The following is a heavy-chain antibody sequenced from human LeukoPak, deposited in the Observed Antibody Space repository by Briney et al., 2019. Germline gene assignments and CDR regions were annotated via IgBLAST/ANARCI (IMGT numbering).Heavy chain of an antibody. CDR1: GFTFSDYY. V-gene: IGHV4-34*01. CDR3: ARGLWFGDTPPGY. CDR2: INHSGST. J-gene: IGHJ4*02. Sequence: GSLRLSCAASGFTFSDYYMSWIRQPPGKGLEWIGEINHSGSTNYNPSLKSRVTISVDTSKNQFSLKLSSVTAADTAVYYCARGLWFGDTPPGYWGQGTLVTVSS. D-gene: IGHD3-10*01.